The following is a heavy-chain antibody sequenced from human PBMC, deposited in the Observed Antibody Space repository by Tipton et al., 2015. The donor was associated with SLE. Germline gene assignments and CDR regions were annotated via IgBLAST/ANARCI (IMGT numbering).Heavy chain of an antibody. Sequence: TLSLTCALYGGSFSGYYWNWIRRPPGKGLEWIGEINHSGSTNYNPSLKGRVTMSVDKSNNQFSLTLSSVTAADTAVYYCARDSAGITLDYWGQGALVTVSS. V-gene: IGHV4-34*01. D-gene: IGHD1-14*01. CDR3: ARDSAGITLDY. J-gene: IGHJ4*02. CDR2: INHSGST. CDR1: GGSFSGYY.